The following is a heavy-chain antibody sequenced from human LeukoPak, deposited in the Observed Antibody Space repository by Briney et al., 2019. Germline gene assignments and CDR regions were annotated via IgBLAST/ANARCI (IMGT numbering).Heavy chain of an antibody. J-gene: IGHJ4*02. CDR2: ISYNGDST. V-gene: IGHV3-64*05. CDR1: GFTFSSYY. Sequence: PGGSLRLSCSASGFTFSSYYMHWVRQAPGKGLDYISAISYNGDSTYYADSVKGRFTISRDNSRSTLYFQVSSLRPEDTAVYYCVREIAAAGNDNKFYFDYWGQGTLVSVFS. D-gene: IGHD6-13*01. CDR3: VREIAAAGNDNKFYFDY.